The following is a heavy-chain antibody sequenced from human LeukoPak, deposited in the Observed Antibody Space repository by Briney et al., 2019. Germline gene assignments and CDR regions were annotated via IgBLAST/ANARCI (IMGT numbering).Heavy chain of an antibody. CDR3: ARDGRTGSQEGWFDP. CDR2: IIPIFGTA. J-gene: IGHJ5*02. D-gene: IGHD1-26*01. CDR1: GGTFSSYA. V-gene: IGHV1-69*13. Sequence: GASVKVSCKASGGTFSSYAISWVRQAPGQGLEWMGGIIPIFGTANYAQKFQGRVTITADESTSTAYMELSSLRSEDTAVYYCARDGRTGSQEGWFDPWGQGTLVTVSS.